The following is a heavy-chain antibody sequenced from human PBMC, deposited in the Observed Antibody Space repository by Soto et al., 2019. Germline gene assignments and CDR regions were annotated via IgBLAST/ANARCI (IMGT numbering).Heavy chain of an antibody. CDR3: ARESHVDYYDSSGYYEGWFDP. D-gene: IGHD3-22*01. Sequence: SETLSLTCTVSGGSISSGGYYWSWIRQHPGKGLEWIGYIYYSGSTYYNPSLKSRVTISVDTSKNQFSLKLSSVTAADTAVYNCARESHVDYYDSSGYYEGWFDPWGQGTLVTVSS. CDR1: GGSISSGGYY. V-gene: IGHV4-31*03. J-gene: IGHJ5*02. CDR2: IYYSGST.